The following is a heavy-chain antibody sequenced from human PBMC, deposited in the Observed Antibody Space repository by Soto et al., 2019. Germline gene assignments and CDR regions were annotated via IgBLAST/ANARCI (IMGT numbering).Heavy chain of an antibody. CDR2: IYGSASKT. CDR1: RVPFRLYT. V-gene: IGHV3-23*01. J-gene: IGHJ5*02. CDR3: AKVKNASGVTEIDT. Sequence: PGGPLRVDCVTWRVPFRLYTINWVRQSPGKGLEWVSGIYGSASKTFYADSVKGRFTISRDQSSSTVYLQMNSLRAEDTAVYYCAKVKNASGVTEIDTWGQ. D-gene: IGHD3-10*01.